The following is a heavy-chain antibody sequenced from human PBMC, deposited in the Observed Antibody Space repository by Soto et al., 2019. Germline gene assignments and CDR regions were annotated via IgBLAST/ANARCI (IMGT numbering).Heavy chain of an antibody. V-gene: IGHV4-59*01. CDR2: IYYSGST. CDR3: ARVKGDYDILTGYYFDY. CDR1: GGSISSYY. J-gene: IGHJ4*02. D-gene: IGHD3-9*01. Sequence: SETLSLTCTVSGGSISSYYWSWIRQPPGKGLEWIGYIYYSGSTNYTPSLKSRVTISVDTSKIQFSLKLSSVTAADTAVYYCARVKGDYDILTGYYFDYWGQGTLVTVSS.